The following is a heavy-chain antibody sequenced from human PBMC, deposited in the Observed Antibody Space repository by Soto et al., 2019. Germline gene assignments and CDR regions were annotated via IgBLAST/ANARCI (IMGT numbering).Heavy chain of an antibody. CDR2: ISGGGGNI. D-gene: IGHD6-13*01. CDR1: GFTFSSHA. J-gene: IGHJ4*02. V-gene: IGHV3-23*01. CDR3: VKSWYSSSWYHRFDY. Sequence: EVQMWESGGGSVQPGGSLRLSCAASGFTFSSHAIGWVRQAPGKGPEWVSIISGGGGNIYYADSVKGRFTISRDNSKNTLSLQMNSLRSEDTAAYYCVKSWYSSSWYHRFDYWGQGTLVTVSS.